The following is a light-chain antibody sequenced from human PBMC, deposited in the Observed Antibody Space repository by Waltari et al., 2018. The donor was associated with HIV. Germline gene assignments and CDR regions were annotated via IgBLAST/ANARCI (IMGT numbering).Light chain of an antibody. CDR1: QSINSNY. J-gene: IGKJ2*03. CDR2: GAY. CDR3: QQYGSSPQS. Sequence: EIVLTQSPGTLSLSPGERATLSCRASQSINSNYLAWYQQKPCQPPRLLIYGAYSRATAFPDMCSGSGSGTDFSLSISRLEPEDFAVYYCQQYGSSPQSFGQGTKLEIK. V-gene: IGKV3-20*01.